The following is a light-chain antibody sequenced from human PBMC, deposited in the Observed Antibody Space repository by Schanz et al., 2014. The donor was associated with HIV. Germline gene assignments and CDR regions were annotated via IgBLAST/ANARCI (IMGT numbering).Light chain of an antibody. CDR1: QSVSSAY. V-gene: IGKV3-20*01. CDR2: GAS. CDR3: QQLASYPLT. J-gene: IGKJ4*01. Sequence: EIVLTQSPATLSLSPGEGATLSCRASQSVSSAYLAWYQQKAGQAPRLLMYGASSRATGIPDRFKGSGSGTDFTLTISSLQPEDFATYYCQQLASYPLTFGGGTKVEIK.